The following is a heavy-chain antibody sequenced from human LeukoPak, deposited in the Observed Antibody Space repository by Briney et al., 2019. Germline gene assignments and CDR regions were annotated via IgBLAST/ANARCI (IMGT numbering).Heavy chain of an antibody. CDR2: INHSGST. D-gene: IGHD2-2*02. CDR1: GGSFSGYY. J-gene: IGHJ4*02. V-gene: IGHV4-34*01. CDR3: ARRGLRGRVVPAAITY. Sequence: SETLSLTCAVYGGSFSGYYWSWIRQPPGKGLEWIGEINHSGSTNYNPSLKSRVTISVDTSKNQFSLKLSSVTAADTAVYYCARRGLRGRVVPAAITYWGQGTLVTVSS.